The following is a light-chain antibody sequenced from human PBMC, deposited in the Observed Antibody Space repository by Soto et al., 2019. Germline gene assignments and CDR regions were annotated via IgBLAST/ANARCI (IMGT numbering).Light chain of an antibody. CDR2: ETS. CDR3: QQRNNWRDT. J-gene: IGKJ5*01. V-gene: IGKV3-11*01. CDR1: QSVSNY. Sequence: EIVVTQSPATLALSPGERGTLSCRASQSVSNYLSWYQQKPGLAPRLLMYETSRRATGIPARFSGSGSGTDFTLTISSLEPEDFAVYYCQQRNNWRDTFGQGTRLEIK.